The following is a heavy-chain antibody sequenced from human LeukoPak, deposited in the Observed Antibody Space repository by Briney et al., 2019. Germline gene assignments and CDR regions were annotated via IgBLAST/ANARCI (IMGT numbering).Heavy chain of an antibody. CDR3: ARAVLWFGDLDYYYYMDV. CDR1: GDSVSRNSAT. J-gene: IGHJ6*03. V-gene: IGHV6-1*01. CDR2: TYYRSKWYN. D-gene: IGHD3-10*01. Sequence: SQTLSLTCAISGDSVSRNSATWNWIRQSPARGLEWLGRTYYRSKWYNDYAVSVKSRITINPDASKNQFSLQLNSVTPEDTAVYYCARAVLWFGDLDYYYYMDVWGKGTTVTVSS.